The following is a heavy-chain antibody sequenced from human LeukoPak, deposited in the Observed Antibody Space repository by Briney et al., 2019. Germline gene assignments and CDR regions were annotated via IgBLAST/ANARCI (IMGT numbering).Heavy chain of an antibody. CDR3: ARTPFSGSYNGHWFDP. D-gene: IGHD1-26*01. CDR2: ISSSSSYI. CDR1: GFTFSSYS. Sequence: PGGSLRLSCAASGFTFSSYSMNWVRQAPGKRLEWVSSISSSSSYIYYADSVKGRFTISRDNAKNSLYLQMNSLRAEDTAVYYCARTPFSGSYNGHWFDPWGQGTLVTVSS. V-gene: IGHV3-21*01. J-gene: IGHJ5*02.